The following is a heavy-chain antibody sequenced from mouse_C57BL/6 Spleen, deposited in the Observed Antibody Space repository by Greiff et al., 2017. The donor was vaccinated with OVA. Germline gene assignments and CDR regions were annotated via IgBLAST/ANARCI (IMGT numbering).Heavy chain of an antibody. CDR3: TGGYYGSSYVGFAY. V-gene: IGHV6-3*01. J-gene: IGHJ3*01. Sequence: EVKLVESGGGLVQPGGSMKLSCVASGFTFSNYWMNWVRQSPEKGLEWVAQIRLKSDNYATHYAESVKGRFTISRDDSKSSVYLQMNNLRAEDTGIYYCTGGYYGSSYVGFAYWGQGTLVTVSA. CDR2: IRLKSDNYAT. D-gene: IGHD1-1*01. CDR1: GFTFSNYW.